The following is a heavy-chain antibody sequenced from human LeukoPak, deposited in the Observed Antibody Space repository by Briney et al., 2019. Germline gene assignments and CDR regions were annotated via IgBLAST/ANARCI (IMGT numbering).Heavy chain of an antibody. V-gene: IGHV5-51*01. D-gene: IGHD4-11*01. CDR2: IYPGDSDT. CDR3: ARLTTVTTTTPYYMDV. CDR1: GYSFASYW. J-gene: IGHJ6*03. Sequence: GESLKTSCKGSGYSFASYWIGWVRQMPGKGLEWMGIIYPGDSDTSYSPSFQGQVTISADKSISTAYLQWSSLKASDTATYYCARLTTVTTTTPYYMDVWGKGTTVTVSS.